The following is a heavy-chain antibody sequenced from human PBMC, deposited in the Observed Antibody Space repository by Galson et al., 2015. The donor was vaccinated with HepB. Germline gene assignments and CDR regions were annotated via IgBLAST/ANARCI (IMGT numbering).Heavy chain of an antibody. CDR3: ARRYYDYVWGSYLPKEDAFDI. CDR1: GGSISSSSYY. J-gene: IGHJ3*02. CDR2: IYYSGST. V-gene: IGHV4-39*01. D-gene: IGHD3-16*02. Sequence: ETLSLTCTVSGGSISSSSYYWGWIRQPPGKGLEWIGSIYYSGSTYYNPSLKSRVTISVDTSKNQFSLKLSSVTAADTAVYYCARRYYDYVWGSYLPKEDAFDIWGQGTMVTVSS.